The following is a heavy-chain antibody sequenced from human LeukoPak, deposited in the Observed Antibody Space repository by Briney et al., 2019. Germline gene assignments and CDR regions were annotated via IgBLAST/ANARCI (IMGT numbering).Heavy chain of an antibody. V-gene: IGHV3-21*01. J-gene: IGHJ4*02. CDR1: GFTFSSYS. CDR3: AREVGISNPFDY. D-gene: IGHD2-15*01. Sequence: GGSLRLSCAASGFTFSSYSMNWVRQAPGKGLEWVSSISSSSSYIYYADSVKGRFTISRDNAKNSLYLQMNSLRAEDTAVYYCAREVGISNPFDYWGQRTLVTVSS. CDR2: ISSSSSYI.